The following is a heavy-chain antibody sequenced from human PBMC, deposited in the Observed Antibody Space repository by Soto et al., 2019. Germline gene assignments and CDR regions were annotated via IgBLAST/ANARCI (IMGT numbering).Heavy chain of an antibody. J-gene: IGHJ6*03. CDR3: AKDQRSNVYDYIWGHYYMDV. CDR1: GFTFSSYA. D-gene: IGHD3-16*01. Sequence: GGSLRLSCAASGFTFSSYAMGWVRQAPGKGLEWVSAISGSGGSTYYADSVKGRFTISRDNSKNTLYLQMNSLRAEDTAVYYCAKDQRSNVYDYIWGHYYMDVWGKGTTVTVSS. CDR2: ISGSGGST. V-gene: IGHV3-23*01.